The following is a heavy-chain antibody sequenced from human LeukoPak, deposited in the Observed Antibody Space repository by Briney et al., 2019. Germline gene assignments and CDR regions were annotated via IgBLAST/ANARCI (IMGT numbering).Heavy chain of an antibody. CDR3: AREWELLDYYYYGMDV. J-gene: IGHJ6*02. Sequence: ASVKVSCKASGYTLTSYGISWVRQAPGQGLEWMGWISAYNGNTNYAQKLQGRVTMTTDTSTSTAYMELRSLRSDDTAVYYCAREWELLDYYYYGMDVWGQGTTVTVSS. CDR2: ISAYNGNT. V-gene: IGHV1-18*01. CDR1: GYTLTSYG. D-gene: IGHD1-26*01.